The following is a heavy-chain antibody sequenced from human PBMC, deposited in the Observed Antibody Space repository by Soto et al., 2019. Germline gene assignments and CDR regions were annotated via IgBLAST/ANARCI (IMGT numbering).Heavy chain of an antibody. CDR1: GGTFSSYA. CDR2: IIPIFGTA. Sequence: QVQLVQSGAEVKKPGSSVKVSCKASGGTFSSYAISWVRQAPGQGLEWMGGIIPIFGTANYAQKFQGRVTSTADESTSTGYMERSSLRSEDTAVYYCAGKGIAVAGTAPHFDYWGQGTLVTVSS. J-gene: IGHJ4*02. CDR3: AGKGIAVAGTAPHFDY. V-gene: IGHV1-69*12. D-gene: IGHD6-19*01.